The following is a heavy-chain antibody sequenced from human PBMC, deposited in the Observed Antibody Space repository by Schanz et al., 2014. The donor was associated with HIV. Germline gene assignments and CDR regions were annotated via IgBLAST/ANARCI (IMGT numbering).Heavy chain of an antibody. CDR2: LSGSGSNI. CDR3: ARDGGEV. J-gene: IGHJ6*02. V-gene: IGHV3-21*02. D-gene: IGHD3-16*01. CDR1: GFTFSDYS. Sequence: EVQLVESGGGLVKPGGSLRLSCTASGFTFSDYSMNWVRQTPGKGLEWVSSLSGSGSNIYYADSMKGRFTISRDNAKNLLFLQMESLRAEDTAVYYCARDGGEVWGQGTTVTVSS.